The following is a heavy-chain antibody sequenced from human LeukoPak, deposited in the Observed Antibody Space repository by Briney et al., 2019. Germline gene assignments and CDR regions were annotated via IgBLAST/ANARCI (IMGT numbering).Heavy chain of an antibody. D-gene: IGHD3-3*01. CDR3: ARGVLEWDQEYYYYYMDV. J-gene: IGHJ6*03. V-gene: IGHV3-11*01. CDR2: ISSSGSTI. CDR1: GFTFSDYY. Sequence: GGSLRLSCAASGFTFSDYYMSWIRQAPGKGLEWVSYISSSGSTIYYADSVKGRFTISRDNAKNSLYLQMNSLRAEDTAVYYCARGVLEWDQEYYYYYMDVWGKGTTVTVSS.